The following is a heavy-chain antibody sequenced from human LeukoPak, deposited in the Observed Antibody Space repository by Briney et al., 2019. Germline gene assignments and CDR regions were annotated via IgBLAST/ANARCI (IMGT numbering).Heavy chain of an antibody. J-gene: IGHJ4*02. V-gene: IGHV3-30*04. CDR1: GFTFSSYA. Sequence: GGSLRLSCAASGFTFSSYAMHWVRQAPGKGLEWVAVISYDGSNKYYADSVKGRFTISRDNSKNTLYLQMNGLRAEDTAVYYCARGEVPAAISLLDYWGQGTLVTVSS. D-gene: IGHD2-2*01. CDR3: ARGEVPAAISLLDY. CDR2: ISYDGSNK.